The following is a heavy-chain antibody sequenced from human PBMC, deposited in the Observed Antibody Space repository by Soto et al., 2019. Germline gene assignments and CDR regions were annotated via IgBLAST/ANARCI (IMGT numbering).Heavy chain of an antibody. J-gene: IGHJ5*02. V-gene: IGHV1-69*01. CDR2: IIPIFGTA. D-gene: IGHD6-19*01. CDR3: ARVTSSGWYENWFDP. Sequence: QVQLVQSGAEVKKPGSSVKVSCKASGGTFSSYAISWVRQAPGQGLEWMGGIIPIFGTANYAQKFQGRATITADESTSTAYMDLSSLRSEDTAVYYCARVTSSGWYENWFDPWGQGTLVTVSS. CDR1: GGTFSSYA.